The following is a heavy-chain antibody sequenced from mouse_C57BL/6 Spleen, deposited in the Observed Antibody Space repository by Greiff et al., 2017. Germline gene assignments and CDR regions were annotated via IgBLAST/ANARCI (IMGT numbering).Heavy chain of an antibody. J-gene: IGHJ2*01. Sequence: VQLKESGGGLVKPGGSLKLSCAASGFTFSDYGMHWVRQAPEKGLEWVAYISSGSSTIYYADTVKGRFTISRDNAKNTLFLQMTSLRSEDTAMYYCARPGTGGYFDYWGQGTTLTVSS. V-gene: IGHV5-17*01. CDR3: ARPGTGGYFDY. D-gene: IGHD4-1*01. CDR1: GFTFSDYG. CDR2: ISSGSSTI.